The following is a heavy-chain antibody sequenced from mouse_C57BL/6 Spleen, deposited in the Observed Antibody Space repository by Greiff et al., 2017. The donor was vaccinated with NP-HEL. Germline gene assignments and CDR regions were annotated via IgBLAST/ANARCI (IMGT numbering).Heavy chain of an antibody. D-gene: IGHD1-1*01. V-gene: IGHV1-19*01. CDR2: INPYNGGT. CDR3: ARSGGGRDY. J-gene: IGHJ2*01. Sequence: EVQLQQSGPVLVKPGASVKMSCKASGYTFTDYYMNWVKQSHGKSLEWIGVINPYNGGTSYNQKFKGKATLTVDKSSSTAYMELNSLTSEDSAVYYCARSGGGRDYWGQGTTLTVSS. CDR1: GYTFTDYY.